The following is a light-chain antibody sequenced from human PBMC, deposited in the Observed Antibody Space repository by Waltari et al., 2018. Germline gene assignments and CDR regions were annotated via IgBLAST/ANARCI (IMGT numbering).Light chain of an antibody. Sequence: DIQMTQSPSSLSASVGDRVTITCQATQDISNYLNWYQQKPGKAPKLLIFDASNLETGVPSRFSGSGSGTHFTFTISSLQPEDIATYYCQQYDNLPITFGPGTKVDNK. CDR1: QDISNY. CDR3: QQYDNLPIT. CDR2: DAS. J-gene: IGKJ3*01. V-gene: IGKV1-33*01.